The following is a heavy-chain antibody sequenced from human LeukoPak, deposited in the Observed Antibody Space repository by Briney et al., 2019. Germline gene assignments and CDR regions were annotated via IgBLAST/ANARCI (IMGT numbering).Heavy chain of an antibody. J-gene: IGHJ4*02. CDR1: GGSFSGYY. V-gene: IGHV4-34*01. CDR3: ARVDIVATTIYYFDY. D-gene: IGHD5-12*01. CDR2: INHSGST. Sequence: SETLSLTCAVYGGSFSGYYWSWIRQAPGKGLEWIGEINHSGSTKYNPSLKSRVTISVDTSKDQFYLKLSSVTAGETAVYYCARVDIVATTIYYFDYWGQGNLVTVSS.